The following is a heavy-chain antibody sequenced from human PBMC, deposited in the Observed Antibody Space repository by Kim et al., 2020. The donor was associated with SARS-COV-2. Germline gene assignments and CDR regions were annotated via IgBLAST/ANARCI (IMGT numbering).Heavy chain of an antibody. V-gene: IGHV3-21*01. J-gene: IGHJ4*02. Sequence: YADSVKGQFTISRDNAKTSLYLQMNSLRAEDTAVYYWARGRRSYSPRGDYWGQGTLVTVSS. CDR3: ARGRRSYSPRGDY. D-gene: IGHD1-26*01.